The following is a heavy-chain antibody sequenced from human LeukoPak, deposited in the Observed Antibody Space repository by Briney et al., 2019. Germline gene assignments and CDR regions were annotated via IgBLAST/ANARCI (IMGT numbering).Heavy chain of an antibody. CDR1: GYTFTSYD. Sequence: ASVKVSCKASGYTFTSYDINWVRQAPGQGLEWMGWINPNSGGTNYAQKFQGRVTMTRDTSISTAYMELSRLRSDDTAVYYCARDHEATARGDYWGQGTLLTVSS. V-gene: IGHV1-2*02. D-gene: IGHD5-12*01. J-gene: IGHJ4*02. CDR2: INPNSGGT. CDR3: ARDHEATARGDY.